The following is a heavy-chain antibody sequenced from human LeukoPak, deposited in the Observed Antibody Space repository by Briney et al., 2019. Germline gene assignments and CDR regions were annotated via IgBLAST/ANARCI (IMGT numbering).Heavy chain of an antibody. J-gene: IGHJ5*02. CDR2: ISSNGDNR. V-gene: IGHV3-23*01. CDR3: ARDDGWLQLYH. Sequence: PGGSLRLSCAASGFTFSSYAISWVRQAPGKGLEWVSGISSNGDNRYYADSVKGRFTISRDNSKNSLFLQMDTLRAEDTAVYYCARDDGWLQLYHWGQGALVTVSS. D-gene: IGHD5-24*01. CDR1: GFTFSSYA.